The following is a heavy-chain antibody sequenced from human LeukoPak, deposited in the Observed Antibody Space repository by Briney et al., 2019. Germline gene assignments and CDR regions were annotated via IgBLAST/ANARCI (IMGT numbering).Heavy chain of an antibody. CDR1: GFTFGRYS. CDR3: AKGACTSTSCPSDY. J-gene: IGHJ4*02. CDR2: ITHGGDST. D-gene: IGHD2-2*01. Sequence: GGSLRLSCAASGFTFGRYSMSWVRQAPGKGLEWVSGITHGGDSTYYADSVKGRFTISRDNSKNTLYLQMNSLRAEDRAVYYCAKGACTSTSCPSDYWGLGTLVTVCS. V-gene: IGHV3-23*01.